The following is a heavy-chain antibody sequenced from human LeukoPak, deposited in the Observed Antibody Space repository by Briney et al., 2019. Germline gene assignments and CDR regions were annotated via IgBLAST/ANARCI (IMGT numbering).Heavy chain of an antibody. D-gene: IGHD1-26*01. J-gene: IGHJ5*02. V-gene: IGHV4-59*08. Sequence: PSETLSLTCTVSGGSISSYYWSWIRQPPGKGLEWIGYIYYSGSTNYNPSLKGRVTISVDTSKNQFSLKLSSVTAADTAVYYCARSGVGATGWFDPWGQGTLVTVSS. CDR3: ARSGVGATGWFDP. CDR2: IYYSGST. CDR1: GGSISSYY.